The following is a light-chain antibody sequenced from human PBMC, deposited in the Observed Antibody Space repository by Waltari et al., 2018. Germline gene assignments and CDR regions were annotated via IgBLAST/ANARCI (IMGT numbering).Light chain of an antibody. Sequence: DIQMTQYPSSLSASVGDRVTITCRASQDIGSDLGWYQQKSGKAPKRLIYGVSSLHSGVPSRFSGSASGTEFTLTISSLQPEDFATYYCLQHKTFPRTFGQGTKV. J-gene: IGKJ1*01. CDR1: QDIGSD. CDR3: LQHKTFPRT. CDR2: GVS. V-gene: IGKV1-17*01.